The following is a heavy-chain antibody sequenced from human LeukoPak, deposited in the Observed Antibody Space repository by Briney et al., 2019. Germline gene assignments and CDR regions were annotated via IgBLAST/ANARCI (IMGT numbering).Heavy chain of an antibody. J-gene: IGHJ6*03. V-gene: IGHV4-59*01. D-gene: IGHD3-10*01. Sequence: SETLSLTCTVSGGSISSYYWSWIRQPPGKGLEWIGYIYYSGSTNYNPSLKSRVTISVDTSKNQFSLKLSSVTAADTAVYYCARVDYYGSGSYSYYYYYMDVWGKGTTVTVSS. CDR3: ARVDYYGSGSYSYYYYYMDV. CDR1: GGSISSYY. CDR2: IYYSGST.